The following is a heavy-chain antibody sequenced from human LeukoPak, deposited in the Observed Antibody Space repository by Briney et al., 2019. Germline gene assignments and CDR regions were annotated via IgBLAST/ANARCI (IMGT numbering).Heavy chain of an antibody. J-gene: IGHJ4*02. Sequence: GGSLRLSCAASGFTFSTYAMTWVRQAPGKGLEWVSTISGSGGSTFYGDWVKGRFTNSRVNFKNTLYLQMNSLRAEDTAVYYCAKGRLVVADYWGQGTLVTVSS. D-gene: IGHD3-22*01. CDR3: AKGRLVVADY. CDR2: ISGSGGST. V-gene: IGHV3-23*01. CDR1: GFTFSTYA.